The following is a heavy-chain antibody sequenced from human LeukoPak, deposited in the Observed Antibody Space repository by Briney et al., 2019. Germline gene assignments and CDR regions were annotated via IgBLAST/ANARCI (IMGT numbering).Heavy chain of an antibody. CDR2: IGPSGGDT. CDR1: GFTFSSYA. D-gene: IGHD1-14*01. J-gene: IGHJ4*01. V-gene: IGHV3-23*01. CDR3: ATGTSVSFDH. Sequence: GESLKISCAASGFTFSSYAMSWVRQAPGSGLEWVSAIGPSGGDTFYADSVKGRFTISRDNSKNTLYLQVNSLRAEDTAVYYCATGTSVSFDHWGQGTLVTVSS.